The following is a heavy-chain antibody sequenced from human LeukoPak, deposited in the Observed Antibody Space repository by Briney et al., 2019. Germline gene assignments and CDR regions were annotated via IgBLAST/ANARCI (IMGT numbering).Heavy chain of an antibody. J-gene: IGHJ4*02. D-gene: IGHD6-6*01. CDR2: IHTSGNT. V-gene: IGHV4-4*07. CDR1: GGSISNFY. CDR3: AREGSATARPFVSNDC. Sequence: SEAPSLTCTVSGGSISNFYWSWIRQPAGKGLEWIGRIHTSGNTDYNPSPKSRVTMSLDTSKNQFSLRLNSMTAADTAVYYCAREGSATARPFVSNDCWGQGTLVTVSS.